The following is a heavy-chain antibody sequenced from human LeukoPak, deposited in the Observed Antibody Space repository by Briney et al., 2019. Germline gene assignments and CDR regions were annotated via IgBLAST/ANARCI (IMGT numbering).Heavy chain of an antibody. CDR3: ASGRPHITGTTNDYYFDY. CDR2: INHSGST. D-gene: IGHD1-7*01. J-gene: IGHJ4*02. V-gene: IGHV4-34*01. CDR1: GGSFSGYY. Sequence: SETLSLTCAVYGGSFSGYYWSWIRQPPGKGLEWIGEINHSGSTNYNPSLKSRVTISVDTSKNQFSLKLSSVTAADTAVYYCASGRPHITGTTNDYYFDYWGQGTLVTVSS.